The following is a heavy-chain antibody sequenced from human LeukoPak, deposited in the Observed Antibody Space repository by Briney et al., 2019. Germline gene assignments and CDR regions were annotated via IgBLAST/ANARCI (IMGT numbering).Heavy chain of an antibody. CDR2: IRYDGSNK. J-gene: IGHJ3*02. V-gene: IGHV3-30*02. CDR1: GFTFSSYG. Sequence: GGSLRLSCAASGFTFSSYGMHWVRQAPGKGLEWVAFIRYDGSNKYYADSVKGRFTISRDNSKNTLYLQMNSLRAEDTAVYYCAKVEQKTIRGSAFDIWGQGTMVTVSS. CDR3: AKVEQKTIRGSAFDI. D-gene: IGHD1/OR15-1a*01.